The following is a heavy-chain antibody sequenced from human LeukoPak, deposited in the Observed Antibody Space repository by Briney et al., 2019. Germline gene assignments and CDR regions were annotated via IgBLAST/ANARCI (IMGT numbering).Heavy chain of an antibody. Sequence: RPSETLSLTCTVSGGSISSSSYYWGWIRQPPGKGLERIGSIYYSGSTYYNPSLKSRVTISVDTSKNQFSLKLSSVTAADTAVYYCARSEVWFDPWGQGTLVTVSS. CDR1: GGSISSSSYY. J-gene: IGHJ5*02. CDR3: ARSEVWFDP. D-gene: IGHD1-14*01. V-gene: IGHV4-39*07. CDR2: IYYSGST.